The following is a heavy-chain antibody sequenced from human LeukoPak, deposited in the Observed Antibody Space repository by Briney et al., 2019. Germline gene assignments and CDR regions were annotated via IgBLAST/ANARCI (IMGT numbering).Heavy chain of an antibody. V-gene: IGHV3-7*01. CDR2: IKEDGSEK. D-gene: IGHD3-22*01. CDR1: GFTFNTYW. Sequence: PGGSLRLSCAVSGFTFNTYWMSWVRQAPGKGLEWVANIKEDGSEKHYGDSVRGRFIISRDNAKNSLYLRMNSLRAEDTALYFCARDTYDSSGYHFYYMDVWGKGTTVTVSS. J-gene: IGHJ6*03. CDR3: ARDTYDSSGYHFYYMDV.